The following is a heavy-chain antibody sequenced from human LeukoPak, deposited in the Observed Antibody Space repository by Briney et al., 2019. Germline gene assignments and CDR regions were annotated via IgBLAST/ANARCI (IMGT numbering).Heavy chain of an antibody. V-gene: IGHV3-23*01. CDR2: ISGSGGST. CDR3: ARDLDYDSSGLDY. D-gene: IGHD3-22*01. Sequence: GGSLRLSCAASGFTFSSYAMSWVRQAPGKGLEWVSAISGSGGSTYYADSVKGRFTISRDNSKNTLYLQMNSLRAEDTAVYYCARDLDYDSSGLDYWGQGTLVTVSS. CDR1: GFTFSSYA. J-gene: IGHJ4*02.